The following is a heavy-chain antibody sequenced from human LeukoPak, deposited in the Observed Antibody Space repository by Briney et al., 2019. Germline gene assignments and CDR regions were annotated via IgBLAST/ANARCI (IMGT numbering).Heavy chain of an antibody. D-gene: IGHD1-7*01. CDR3: ARKKANWNYAFDY. CDR2: IWYDGSNK. Sequence: GGSLRLSCAASGFTFSSYGMHWVRQAPGKGLEWVAVIWYDGSNKYYADSVKGRFTISRDNSKNTLYLQMNSLRAEDTAVYYCARKKANWNYAFDYWGQGTLVTVSS. CDR1: GFTFSSYG. V-gene: IGHV3-33*01. J-gene: IGHJ4*02.